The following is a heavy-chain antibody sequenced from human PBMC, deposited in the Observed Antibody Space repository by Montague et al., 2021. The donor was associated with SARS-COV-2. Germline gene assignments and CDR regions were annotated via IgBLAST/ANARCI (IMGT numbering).Heavy chain of an antibody. V-gene: IGHV4-59*12. CDR3: AREDRWNWFDP. CDR2: IYYRGST. Sequence: SETLSLTCTVSGGSINNSYWSWIRQPPGKGLEWIGYIYYRGSTNYNPSLETRVITSVDPAKNQFSLKMSSVTAADTAVYYCAREDRWNWFDPWGQGTLVIVSS. J-gene: IGHJ5*02. CDR1: GGSINNSY. D-gene: IGHD5-24*01.